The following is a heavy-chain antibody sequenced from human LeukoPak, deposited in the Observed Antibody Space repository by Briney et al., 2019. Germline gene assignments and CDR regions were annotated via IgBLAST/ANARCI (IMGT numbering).Heavy chain of an antibody. CDR2: ISAYNGNT. D-gene: IGHD4-17*01. CDR1: GYTFTNYG. J-gene: IGHJ5*02. V-gene: IGHV1-18*01. Sequence: ASVKLSCKASGYTFTNYGISWVRQAPGQGLEWIGWISAYNGNTNYAQKLQGRVTMTTATSTTTVYMELRSLRSDDTAAYYCARRTVTSADDWFDPWGQGTLVTVSS. CDR3: ARRTVTSADDWFDP.